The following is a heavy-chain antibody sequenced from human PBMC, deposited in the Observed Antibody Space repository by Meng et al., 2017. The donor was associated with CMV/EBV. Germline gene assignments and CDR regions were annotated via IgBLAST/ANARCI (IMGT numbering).Heavy chain of an antibody. Sequence: ASGFTFSSYAMSWVRQAPGKGLEWVSAISGSGGSTYYADSVKGRFTISRDNSKNTLYLQMNSLRAEDTAVYYCARPSKSVGSLPGDYWGQGTLVTVSS. CDR1: GFTFSSYA. CDR2: ISGSGGST. V-gene: IGHV3-23*01. CDR3: ARPSKSVGSLPGDY. D-gene: IGHD6-13*01. J-gene: IGHJ4*02.